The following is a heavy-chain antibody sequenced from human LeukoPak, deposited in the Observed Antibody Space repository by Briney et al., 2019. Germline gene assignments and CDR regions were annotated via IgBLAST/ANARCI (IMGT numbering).Heavy chain of an antibody. D-gene: IGHD6-13*01. CDR3: ARQVRSSSWPNWFDP. Sequence: GESLKISCKGSGYSFTSYWIGWVRQMPGKGLEWMGIIYPGDSDTRYSPSFQGQVTISADKSISTAYLQWSSLKASDTAMYYCARQVRSSSWPNWFDPWGQGILVTVSS. CDR2: IYPGDSDT. J-gene: IGHJ5*02. CDR1: GYSFTSYW. V-gene: IGHV5-51*01.